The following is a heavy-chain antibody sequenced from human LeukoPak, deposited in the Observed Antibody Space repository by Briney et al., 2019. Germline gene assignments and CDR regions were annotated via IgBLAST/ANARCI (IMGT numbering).Heavy chain of an antibody. CDR2: IIPILGIA. Sequence: SVTVTFMASGGTFSSYAISWVRQAPGQGLEWMGRIIPILGIANYAQKFQGRVTITADKSTSTAYMELSSLRSEDTAVYYCARASLDLGVLDKCGQGSLVTVSS. CDR3: ARASLDLGVLDK. CDR1: GGTFSSYA. D-gene: IGHD1-26*01. J-gene: IGHJ4*02. V-gene: IGHV1-69*04.